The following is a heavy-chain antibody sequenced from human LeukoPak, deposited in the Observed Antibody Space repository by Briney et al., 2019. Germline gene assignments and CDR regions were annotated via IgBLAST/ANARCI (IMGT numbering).Heavy chain of an antibody. Sequence: SQTLSLTCAISGDTVSSNSAAWNWIRQSPSRGLEWLGRTYYRSKWYSDYAVSVKSRITINPDTSKNQFSLQLNSVTPEDTAVYYCASKQWLVSDFDYWGQGTLVTVSS. J-gene: IGHJ4*02. CDR3: ASKQWLVSDFDY. D-gene: IGHD6-19*01. CDR1: GDTVSSNSAA. CDR2: TYYRSKWYS. V-gene: IGHV6-1*01.